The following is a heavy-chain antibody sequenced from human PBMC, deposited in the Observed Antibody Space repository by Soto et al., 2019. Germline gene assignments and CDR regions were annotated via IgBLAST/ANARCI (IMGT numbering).Heavy chain of an antibody. D-gene: IGHD2-15*01. CDR3: AHDQGYCSGGSCDWWFDP. CDR2: IYWDDDK. CDR1: GFSLSTSGVG. V-gene: IGHV2-5*02. Sequence: QITLKESGPTLVKPTQTLTLTCTFSGFSLSTSGVGVGWIRQPPGKALEWLALIYWDDDKRYSPSLKSRLTITKDTSKNQVVLTMTNMDPVDTATYYCAHDQGYCSGGSCDWWFDPWGQGTLVTVSS. J-gene: IGHJ5*02.